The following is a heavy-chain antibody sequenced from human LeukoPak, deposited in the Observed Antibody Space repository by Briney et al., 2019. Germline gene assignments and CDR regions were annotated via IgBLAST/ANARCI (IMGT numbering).Heavy chain of an antibody. CDR2: ISYDGSNK. D-gene: IGHD6-13*01. CDR3: ARAWQQQLVQDVADY. Sequence: GGSLRLSCAASGFTFSSYAMHWVRQAPGKGLEWVALISYDGSNKYYADSVKGRFTISRDNSKNTLYLQMNSLRAEDTAVYYCARAWQQQLVQDVADYWGQGTLVTVSS. J-gene: IGHJ4*02. V-gene: IGHV3-30-3*01. CDR1: GFTFSSYA.